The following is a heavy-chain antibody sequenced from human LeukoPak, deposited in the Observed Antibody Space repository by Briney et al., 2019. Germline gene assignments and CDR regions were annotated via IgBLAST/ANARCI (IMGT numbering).Heavy chain of an antibody. J-gene: IGHJ4*02. V-gene: IGHV3-33*01. CDR2: IWYDGSNK. Sequence: GGSLRLSCAASGFTFSNYGMHWVRQAPGKGREGVAIIWYDGSNKYYADSVKGRFTIYRDNSKNTLYMQMNSLRAEDTAVYYCARDRDVYSSRWNRNFAYWGQGTLVTVSA. D-gene: IGHD6-13*01. CDR1: GFTFSNYG. CDR3: ARDRDVYSSRWNRNFAY.